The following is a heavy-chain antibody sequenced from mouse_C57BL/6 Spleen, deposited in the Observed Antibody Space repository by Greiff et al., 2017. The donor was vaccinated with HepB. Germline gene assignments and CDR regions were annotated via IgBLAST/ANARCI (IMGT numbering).Heavy chain of an antibody. CDR3: AREEVWYAMDY. V-gene: IGHV1-52*01. CDR1: GYTFTSYW. J-gene: IGHJ4*01. Sequence: QVQLQQPGAELVRPGSSVKLSCKASGYTFTSYWMHWVKQRPIQGLEWIGNIDPSDSETHYNQKFKDKATLTVDKSFSTAYMQLSSLTSEDSAVYYCAREEVWYAMDYWGQGTSVTVSS. D-gene: IGHD2-10*02. CDR2: IDPSDSET.